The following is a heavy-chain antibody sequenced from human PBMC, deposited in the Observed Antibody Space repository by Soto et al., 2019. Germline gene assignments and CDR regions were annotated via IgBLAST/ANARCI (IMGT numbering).Heavy chain of an antibody. CDR2: IYQSGTT. CDR3: ARAYNRRRPNDFWSGYPFDY. D-gene: IGHD3-3*01. Sequence: PSETLSLTCSVSGGSVRSGSYYWTWIRQPPGKGLEWIGYIYQSGTTNYNASLKSRVTISIDTSKNQFSLKLSSVTAADTAVYYCARAYNRRRPNDFWSGYPFDYWGQGTLVTVSS. CDR1: GGSVRSGSYY. V-gene: IGHV4-61*01. J-gene: IGHJ4*02.